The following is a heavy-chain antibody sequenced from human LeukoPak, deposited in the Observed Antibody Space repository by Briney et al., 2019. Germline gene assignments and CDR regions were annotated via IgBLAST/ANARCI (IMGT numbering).Heavy chain of an antibody. Sequence: GGSLRLSCAVSGITLSNYAMSWVRQAPGKGLEWVAGISGSGGGTHYADSVKGRFTISRDNPKNTLYLQMSNLRAGDTAVYFCAKRGVVIRVILVGFHKEAYYFDSWGQGALVTVSS. D-gene: IGHD3-22*01. J-gene: IGHJ4*02. V-gene: IGHV3-23*01. CDR3: AKRGVVIRVILVGFHKEAYYFDS. CDR1: GITLSNYA. CDR2: ISGSGGGT.